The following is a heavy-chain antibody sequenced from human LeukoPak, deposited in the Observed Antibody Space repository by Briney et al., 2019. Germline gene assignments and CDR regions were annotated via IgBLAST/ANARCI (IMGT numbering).Heavy chain of an antibody. CDR3: ARDQEIAVAALDY. Sequence: AASVKVSCKASGGTFSSYAISWVRQAPGQGLEWMGGIIPIFGTANYAQKFQGRVTITADESTSTAYMELSSLRSDDTAVYYCARDQEIAVAALDYWGQGTLVTVSS. CDR1: GGTFSSYA. J-gene: IGHJ4*02. V-gene: IGHV1-69*13. CDR2: IIPIFGTA. D-gene: IGHD6-19*01.